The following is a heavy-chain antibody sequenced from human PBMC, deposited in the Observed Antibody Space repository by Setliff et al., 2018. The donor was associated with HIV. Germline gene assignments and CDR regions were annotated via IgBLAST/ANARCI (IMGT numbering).Heavy chain of an antibody. Sequence: SETLSLTCTVSGDSIRGYYWSWIRQPPGKGLEWMGYVFYTGFAAYNPTLKSRLTISVDTSKSQFSLRLTAVTAADTAIYYCARQVSIPGVAITPVDYWGQGALVTVSS. CDR3: ARQVSIPGVAITPVDY. V-gene: IGHV4-59*08. CDR1: GDSIRGYY. D-gene: IGHD5-12*01. J-gene: IGHJ4*02. CDR2: VFYTGFA.